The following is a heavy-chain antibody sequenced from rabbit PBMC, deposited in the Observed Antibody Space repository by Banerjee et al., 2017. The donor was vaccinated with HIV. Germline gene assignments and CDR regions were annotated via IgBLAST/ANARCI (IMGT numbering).Heavy chain of an antibody. D-gene: IGHD8-1*01. J-gene: IGHJ4*01. V-gene: IGHV1S45*01. CDR1: GFTISSGYD. CDR3: ARDQSGDSYYPYYFNL. Sequence: QQQLEESGGGLVKPGGTLTLTCTASGFTISSGYDMCWVSQAPGKGLEWIACIDASSGRTYYASWAKGRFTISKTSSTTVTLQMTSLTAADTATYFCARDQSGDSYYPYYFNLWDPGTLVTVS. CDR2: IDASSGRT.